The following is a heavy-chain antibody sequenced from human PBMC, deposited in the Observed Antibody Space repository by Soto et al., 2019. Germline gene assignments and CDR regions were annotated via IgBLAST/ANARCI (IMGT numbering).Heavy chain of an antibody. D-gene: IGHD2-21*02. CDR2: SRNKANSYTT. CDR1: GFSFSDYY. Sequence: GGSLRLSCAASGFSFSDYYLDWVRQAPGKGLEWVGRSRNKANSYTTDYAASVRGRFTISRDDSNNSLYLQMNSLKTEDTAVYYCVRDAYCHGVCPPGGATWGKGTLVT. CDR3: VRDAYCHGVCPPGGAT. V-gene: IGHV3-72*01. J-gene: IGHJ5*02.